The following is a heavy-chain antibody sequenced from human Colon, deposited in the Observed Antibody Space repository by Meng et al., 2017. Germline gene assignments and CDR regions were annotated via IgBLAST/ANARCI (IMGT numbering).Heavy chain of an antibody. V-gene: IGHV3-30*01. D-gene: IGHD2-15*01. CDR3: ARDLAYCSGGSCYSRTGIDY. CDR2: ISYDGSEK. J-gene: IGHJ4*02. Sequence: GGSLRLSCAASGFTFSDYAMEWVRQAPGKGLEWVARISYDGSEKYDADSMKGRITISRDNSKNTVYLEINSLRVEYTAVYYCARDLAYCSGGSCYSRTGIDYWGQGNLVNGAS. CDR1: GFTFSDYA.